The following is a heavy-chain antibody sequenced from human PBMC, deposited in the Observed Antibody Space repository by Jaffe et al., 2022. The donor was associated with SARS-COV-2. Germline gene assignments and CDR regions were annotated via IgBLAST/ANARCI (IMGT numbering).Heavy chain of an antibody. CDR1: GGSISSYY. D-gene: IGHD6-19*01. CDR2: IYYSGST. J-gene: IGHJ4*02. CDR3: ARRFFGSGWGFDY. Sequence: QVQLQESGPGLVKPSETLSLTCTVSGGSISSYYWSWIRQPPGKGLEWIGYIYYSGSTNYNPSLKSRVTISVDTSKNQFSLKLSSVTAADTAVYYCARRFFGSGWGFDYWGQGTLVTVSS. V-gene: IGHV4-59*01.